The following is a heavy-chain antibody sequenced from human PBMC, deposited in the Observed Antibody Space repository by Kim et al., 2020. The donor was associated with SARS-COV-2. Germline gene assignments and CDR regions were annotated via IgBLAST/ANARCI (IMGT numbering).Heavy chain of an antibody. D-gene: IGHD3-10*01. CDR3: ARTMVRGVIISYYYGMDV. Sequence: SVKVSCKASGGTFSSYAISWVRQAPGQGLEWMGGIIPIFGTANYAQKFQGRVTITADESTSTAYMELSSLRSEDTAVYYCARTMVRGVIISYYYGMDVWGQGTTVTVSS. J-gene: IGHJ6*02. CDR2: IIPIFGTA. V-gene: IGHV1-69*13. CDR1: GGTFSSYA.